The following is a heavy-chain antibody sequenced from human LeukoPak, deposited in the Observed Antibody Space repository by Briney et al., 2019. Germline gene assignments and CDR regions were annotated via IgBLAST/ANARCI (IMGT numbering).Heavy chain of an antibody. CDR2: IWYDGSNK. CDR1: GFSFSSYA. Sequence: QTGGSLRLSCAASGFSFSSYAMSWVRQAPGKGLEWVAVIWYDGSNKYYADSVKGRFTISRDNSKNTLYLQMNSLRAEDTAVYYCAKDHSDYYDSSGYTGFDYWGQGTLVTVSS. CDR3: AKDHSDYYDSSGYTGFDY. D-gene: IGHD3-22*01. V-gene: IGHV3-33*06. J-gene: IGHJ4*02.